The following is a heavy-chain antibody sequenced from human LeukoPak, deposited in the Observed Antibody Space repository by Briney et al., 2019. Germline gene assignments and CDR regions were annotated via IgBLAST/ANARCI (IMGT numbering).Heavy chain of an antibody. Sequence: GGSLRLSCAASGFTFSSYSMNWVRQAPGKGLEWVSSISSSSSYIYYADSVKGRFTTSRDNAKNSLYLQMNSLRAEDTIVYYCARSPPATATKTYFDYWGQGTLVTVSS. V-gene: IGHV3-21*01. CDR3: ARSPPATATKTYFDY. J-gene: IGHJ4*02. CDR2: ISSSSSYI. D-gene: IGHD2-15*01. CDR1: GFTFSSYS.